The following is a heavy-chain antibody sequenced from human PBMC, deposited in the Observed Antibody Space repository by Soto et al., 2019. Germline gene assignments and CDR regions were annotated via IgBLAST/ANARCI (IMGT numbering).Heavy chain of an antibody. V-gene: IGHV4-30-2*01. J-gene: IGHJ6*02. Sequence: SETLYLTCAVSGGSISSGGYSWSWIRQPPGKGLEWIGYIYHSGSTYYNPSLKSRVTISVDRSKNQFSLKLSSVTAADTAVYYCARYPYYYGSGSYSLNYYYYGMDVWGQGTTVT. D-gene: IGHD3-10*01. CDR3: ARYPYYYGSGSYSLNYYYYGMDV. CDR2: IYHSGST. CDR1: GGSISSGGYS.